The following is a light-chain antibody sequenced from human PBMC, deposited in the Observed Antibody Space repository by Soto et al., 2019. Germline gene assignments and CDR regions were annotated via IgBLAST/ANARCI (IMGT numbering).Light chain of an antibody. J-gene: IGKJ3*01. V-gene: IGKV1-12*01. CDR2: AAS. Sequence: DTQMTQSPSSVSASVGDRVTITCRASQGINNWLAWYQEKPGKAPKLLIYAASSLQGGVPSRLSGSGSGTEFTLTISSLQPEDFATYYCQQANSFPPTFGPGTKVDIK. CDR1: QGINNW. CDR3: QQANSFPPT.